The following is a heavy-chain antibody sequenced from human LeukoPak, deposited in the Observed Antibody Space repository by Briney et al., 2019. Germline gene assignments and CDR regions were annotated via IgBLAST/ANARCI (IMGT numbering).Heavy chain of an antibody. Sequence: GSLRLSCAASGFTFSSYGMHWVRQAPGKGLEWVAVISYDGSNKYYADSVKGRFTISRDNSKNTLYLQMNSLRAEDTAVYYCAKNGRMATTFYYFDYWGQGTLVTVSS. V-gene: IGHV3-30*18. CDR3: AKNGRMATTFYYFDY. CDR2: ISYDGSNK. D-gene: IGHD5-12*01. CDR1: GFTFSSYG. J-gene: IGHJ4*02.